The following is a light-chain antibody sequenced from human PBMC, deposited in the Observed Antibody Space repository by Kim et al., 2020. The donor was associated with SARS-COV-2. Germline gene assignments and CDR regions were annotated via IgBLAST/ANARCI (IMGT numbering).Light chain of an antibody. Sequence: VSPGERATLSCRASQSVSSKLAWYKKKPGQAPRLLIYGPSTRATGIPARFSGSGSGTEFTLTISSLQSEDFAVYYCQQYNNWPWTFGQGTKVDIK. CDR3: QQYNNWPWT. V-gene: IGKV3-15*01. CDR1: QSVSSK. J-gene: IGKJ1*01. CDR2: GPS.